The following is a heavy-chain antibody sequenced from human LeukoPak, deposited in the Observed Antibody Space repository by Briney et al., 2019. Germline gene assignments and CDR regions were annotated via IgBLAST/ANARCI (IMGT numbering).Heavy chain of an antibody. CDR3: AGGFSGSYYGK. CDR2: ISHSGGT. J-gene: IGHJ4*02. D-gene: IGHD1-26*01. V-gene: IGHV4-30-2*01. Sequence: SETLSLTCAVSGGSISTDAYSWSWIRQPPGKGLEWIGYISHSGGTSYNPSLKSRVTISGDRSKNQFSLNLRSVTAADTAVYYCAGGFSGSYYGKWGQGTLVTVSS. CDR1: GGSISTDAYS.